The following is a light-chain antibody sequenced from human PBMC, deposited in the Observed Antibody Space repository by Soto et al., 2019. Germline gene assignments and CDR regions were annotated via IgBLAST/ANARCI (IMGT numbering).Light chain of an antibody. J-gene: IGLJ3*02. Sequence: QSALTQPASVSGSPGQSITISCTGTSSDVGGYNYVSWYQQHPGKAPKLMIYEVSNRPSGVSNRFSGSKSGNTASLTISGLQAEDEADYYCLLYCGGHLGVFGGGTQLTVL. CDR1: SSDVGGYNY. CDR3: LLYCGGHLGV. CDR2: EVS. V-gene: IGLV2-14*01.